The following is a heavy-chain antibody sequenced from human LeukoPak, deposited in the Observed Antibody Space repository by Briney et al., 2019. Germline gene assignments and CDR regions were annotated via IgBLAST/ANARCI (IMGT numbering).Heavy chain of an antibody. Sequence: SETLSLTCTVSGGSISSGSYYWSWIRQPAGKGLEWIGRIYTSGSTNYNPSLKSRVTISVDTSKNQFSLKLSSVTAADTAVYYCARDRRTGTTFSFDYWGQRTLVTVSS. CDR2: IYTSGST. J-gene: IGHJ4*02. CDR1: GGSISSGSYY. V-gene: IGHV4-61*02. CDR3: ARDRRTGTTFSFDY. D-gene: IGHD1-7*01.